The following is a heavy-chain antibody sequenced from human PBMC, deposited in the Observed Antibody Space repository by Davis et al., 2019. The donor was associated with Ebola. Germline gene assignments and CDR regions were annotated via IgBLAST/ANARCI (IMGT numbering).Heavy chain of an antibody. Sequence: GESLKISCAASGFTFSSYAMHWVRQAPGKGLEWVAVISYDGSNKYYADSVKGRFTISRDNSKNTLYLQMNSLRAEDTAVYYCARTDVPDVWGKGTTVTVSS. V-gene: IGHV3-30-3*01. CDR2: ISYDGSNK. CDR1: GFTFSSYA. CDR3: ARTDVPDV. D-gene: IGHD3-16*01. J-gene: IGHJ6*04.